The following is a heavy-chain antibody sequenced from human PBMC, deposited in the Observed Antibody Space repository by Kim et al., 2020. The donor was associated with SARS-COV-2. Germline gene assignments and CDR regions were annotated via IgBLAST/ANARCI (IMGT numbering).Heavy chain of an antibody. V-gene: IGHV4-59*01. CDR3: ARAGNIYGSDAFDV. J-gene: IGHJ3*01. Sequence: YTPALKSRVTISVDTSKNQLSLKLTSVSAADTALYYCARAGNIYGSDAFDVWGQGTMVTVSS. D-gene: IGHD5-18*01.